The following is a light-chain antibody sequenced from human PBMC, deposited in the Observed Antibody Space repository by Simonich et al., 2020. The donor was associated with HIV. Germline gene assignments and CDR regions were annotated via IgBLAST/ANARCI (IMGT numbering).Light chain of an antibody. J-gene: IGKJ4*01. Sequence: DIQMTQSPSTLSASVGDRVTITCRASQSISSWLAWYQQKPGKATKLLIYKASNLETGVPSRFSGSGSGTEFTLTISSLQPDDFATYYCQQYNSYSVTFGGGTKVEIK. CDR3: QQYNSYSVT. CDR1: QSISSW. V-gene: IGKV1-5*03. CDR2: KAS.